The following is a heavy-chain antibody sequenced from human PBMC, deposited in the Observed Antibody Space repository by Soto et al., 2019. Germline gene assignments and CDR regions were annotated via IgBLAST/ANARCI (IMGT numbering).Heavy chain of an antibody. Sequence: WETLSLTCAVYGGSFSGYYWSWIRQPPGKGLEWIGEINHSGSTNYNPSLKSRVTISVDTSKKQFSLKLSSVTAADTAVYYCARGVTFYYDSSGYYNNYFDPWGQGTLVTVSS. CDR2: INHSGST. D-gene: IGHD3-22*01. V-gene: IGHV4-34*01. J-gene: IGHJ5*02. CDR3: ARGVTFYYDSSGYYNNYFDP. CDR1: GGSFSGYY.